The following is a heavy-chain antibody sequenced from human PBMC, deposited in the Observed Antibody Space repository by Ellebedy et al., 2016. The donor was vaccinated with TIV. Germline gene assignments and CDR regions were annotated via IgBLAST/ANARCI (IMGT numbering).Heavy chain of an antibody. J-gene: IGHJ3*02. CDR2: IKSKTDGGTT. CDR3: TTDLVESPTWIQLWSDAFDI. CDR1: GFTFSNAW. D-gene: IGHD5-18*01. Sequence: GESLKISCAASGFTFSNAWMSWVRQAPGKGLEWVGRIKSKTDGGTTDYAAPVKGRFTISRDDSKNTLYLQMNSLKTEDTAVYYCTTDLVESPTWIQLWSDAFDIWGQGTMVTVSS. V-gene: IGHV3-15*01.